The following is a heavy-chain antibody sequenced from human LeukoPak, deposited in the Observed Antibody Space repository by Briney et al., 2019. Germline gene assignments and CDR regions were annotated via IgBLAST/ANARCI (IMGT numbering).Heavy chain of an antibody. CDR3: ARLIWYSSSWFHYYGMDV. CDR2: IYYSGST. J-gene: IGHJ6*02. V-gene: IGHV4-59*08. D-gene: IGHD6-13*01. CDR1: GGSISSYY. Sequence: KPSETLSLTCTVSGGSISSYYWSWIRQPPGKGLEWIGYIYYSGSTNYNPSLKSRVTISVDTSKNQFSLKLSSVTAADTAVYYCARLIWYSSSWFHYYGMDVWGQGTTVTVSS.